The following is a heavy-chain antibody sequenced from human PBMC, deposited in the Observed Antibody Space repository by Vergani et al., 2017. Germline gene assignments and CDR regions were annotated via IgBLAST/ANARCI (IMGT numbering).Heavy chain of an antibody. J-gene: IGHJ4*02. Sequence: EVHLVQSGGGVVRPGGSLRLSCAASGFTFSQYGMSWVRQAPGKGLEWVAGINWNGALTSYSDSVEDRFIISRDNAWNSLYLQMNSLSAEDTAFYFCVLGYGEACRGPRCYPANSYWAQGSLVIVSS. D-gene: IGHD2-15*01. CDR2: INWNGALT. CDR1: GFTFSQYG. V-gene: IGHV3-20*04. CDR3: VLGYGEACRGPRCYPANSY.